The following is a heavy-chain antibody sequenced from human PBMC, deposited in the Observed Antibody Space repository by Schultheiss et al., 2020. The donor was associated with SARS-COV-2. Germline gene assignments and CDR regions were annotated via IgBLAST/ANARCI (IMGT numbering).Heavy chain of an antibody. Sequence: GGSLRLSCASSGFTFSSYGMHWVRQAPGKGLEWVAVIWYDGSNKYYADSVKGRFTISRDNSKNTLYLQMNSLRAEDTAVYYCATLYYDFWSGPLYYYYMDVWGKGTTVTVSS. V-gene: IGHV3-33*01. J-gene: IGHJ6*03. D-gene: IGHD3-3*01. CDR1: GFTFSSYG. CDR2: IWYDGSNK. CDR3: ATLYYDFWSGPLYYYYMDV.